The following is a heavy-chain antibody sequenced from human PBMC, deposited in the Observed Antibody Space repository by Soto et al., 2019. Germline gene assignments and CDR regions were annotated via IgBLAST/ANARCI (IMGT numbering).Heavy chain of an antibody. Sequence: GGSLRLSCAASGFTFSSYAMSWVRQAPGKGLEWVSAISGSGGSTYYADSVKGRFTISRDNSKNTLYLQMNSLRAEDTAVYYCANQMGDYYHYMDVWGKGTTVTVSS. CDR1: GFTFSSYA. CDR3: ANQMGDYYHYMDV. CDR2: ISGSGGST. V-gene: IGHV3-23*01. D-gene: IGHD3-16*01. J-gene: IGHJ6*03.